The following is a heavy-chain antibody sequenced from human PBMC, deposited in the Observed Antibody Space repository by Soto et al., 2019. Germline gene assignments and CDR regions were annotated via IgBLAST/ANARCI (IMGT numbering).Heavy chain of an antibody. D-gene: IGHD3-16*01. CDR3: ARARALGMDV. J-gene: IGHJ6*02. CDR1: GGSISSSSYY. Sequence: PSETLSLTCTVSGGSISSSSYYWGWIRQPPGKGLEWIGSIYYSGSTYYNPSLKSRVTISVDTSKNQFSLKLSSVTAADTAVYYCARARALGMDVWGPGTTVTLS. CDR2: IYYSGST. V-gene: IGHV4-39*01.